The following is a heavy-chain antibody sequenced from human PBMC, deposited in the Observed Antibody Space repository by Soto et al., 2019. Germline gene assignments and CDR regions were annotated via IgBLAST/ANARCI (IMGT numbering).Heavy chain of an antibody. D-gene: IGHD4-4*01. CDR3: ARETYSFNDY. Sequence: EVQLVESGGGLVLPGGSLRLSCAASGFTFSGYWMHWVRQAPGEGLVWVSRINPDGGSTNYADSVKGRFTISRDNAKNTLFLQMNGXRAEDTAVYYCARETYSFNDYWGRGTLVTVSS. V-gene: IGHV3-74*01. J-gene: IGHJ4*02. CDR1: GFTFSGYW. CDR2: INPDGGST.